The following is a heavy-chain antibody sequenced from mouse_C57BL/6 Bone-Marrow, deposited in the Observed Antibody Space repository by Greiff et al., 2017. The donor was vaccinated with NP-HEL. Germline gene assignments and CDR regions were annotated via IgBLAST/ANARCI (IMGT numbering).Heavy chain of an antibody. J-gene: IGHJ1*03. Sequence: QVQLQQPGAELVMPGASVKLSCKASGYTFTSYWMHWVKQRPGQGLEWIGEIDPSDSYTNYNQKFQGKSTLTVDKSSSTAYMQLSSLTSEDSAVYYCARDGSYYYGSSPYWYFDVWGTGTTVTVSS. CDR1: GYTFTSYW. CDR3: ARDGSYYYGSSPYWYFDV. D-gene: IGHD1-1*01. CDR2: IDPSDSYT. V-gene: IGHV1-69*01.